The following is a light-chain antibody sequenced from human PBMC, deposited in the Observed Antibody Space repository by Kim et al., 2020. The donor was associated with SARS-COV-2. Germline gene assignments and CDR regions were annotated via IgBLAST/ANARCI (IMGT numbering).Light chain of an antibody. Sequence: SASVGDRVTISCLASQTIRSNLNWYQQKAGKVPKLLIYSASSLQSGVPSRFSGSGAGTDFTLIISNLQIEDFATYYCQQSYSIPGTFGQGTKLEI. CDR2: SAS. CDR1: QTIRSN. V-gene: IGKV1-39*01. J-gene: IGKJ2*01. CDR3: QQSYSIPGT.